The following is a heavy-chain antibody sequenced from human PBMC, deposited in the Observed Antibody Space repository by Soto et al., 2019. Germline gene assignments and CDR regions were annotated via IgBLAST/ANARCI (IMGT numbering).Heavy chain of an antibody. Sequence: QVQLVQSGAEVKKPGSSVKVSSKASGGTFSSYAISWVRQAPGQGLEWMGGIIPIFGTANYAQKFQGRVTITADESTSTAYMELSSLRSEDTAVYYCARDGRVVVVAAAPYYYYGMDVWGQGTTVTVSS. CDR1: GGTFSSYA. J-gene: IGHJ6*02. V-gene: IGHV1-69*01. D-gene: IGHD2-15*01. CDR2: IIPIFGTA. CDR3: ARDGRVVVVAAAPYYYYGMDV.